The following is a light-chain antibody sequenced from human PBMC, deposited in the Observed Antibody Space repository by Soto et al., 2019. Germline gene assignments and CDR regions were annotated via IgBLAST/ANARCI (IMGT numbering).Light chain of an antibody. J-gene: IGKJ1*01. CDR3: QKYNSAPWT. Sequence: IKMYHSLSSLSASIRDRVTITCRASQGIRNDLGWYQQKPGKAPKLLIYAASTLQSGVPSRFSGSGSGTDFTLTISSLQPEDVATYYCQKYNSAPWTFGQGRKV. CDR1: QGIRND. V-gene: IGKV1-27*01. CDR2: AAS.